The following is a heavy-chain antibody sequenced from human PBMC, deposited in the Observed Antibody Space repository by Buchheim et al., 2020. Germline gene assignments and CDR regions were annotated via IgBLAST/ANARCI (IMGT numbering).Heavy chain of an antibody. CDR1: GFTFSNYA. Sequence: EVQLVESGGGLVQPGGSLRLSCAASGFTFSNYAMRWVRQAPGKGLEWVSAISGSGAHTYYADSVNGRFSISRANYNNTLHLQLHSLRVEDTAVYYCAKGSAYGGREGYFDYWGQGTL. CDR2: ISGSGAHT. V-gene: IGHV3-23*04. CDR3: AKGSAYGGREGYFDY. J-gene: IGHJ4*02. D-gene: IGHD4-23*01.